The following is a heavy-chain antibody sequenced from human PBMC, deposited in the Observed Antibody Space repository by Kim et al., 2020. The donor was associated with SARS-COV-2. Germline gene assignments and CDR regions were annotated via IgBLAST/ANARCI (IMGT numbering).Heavy chain of an antibody. CDR3: VRDDSSELYFFDF. CDR1: GFSFSYYN. CDR2: ITSYSSTI. Sequence: GGSLRLSCAASGFSFSYYNMNWVRQPPGKGLEWVSYITSYSSTIYYADSVKGRFTISRDNAKNSLYLEMSSLRDEDTAVYYCVRDDSSELYFFDFWGQGTLVTVSS. V-gene: IGHV3-48*02. J-gene: IGHJ4*02. D-gene: IGHD1-26*01.